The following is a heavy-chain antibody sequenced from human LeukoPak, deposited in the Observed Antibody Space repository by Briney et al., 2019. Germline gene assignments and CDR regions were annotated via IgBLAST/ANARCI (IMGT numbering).Heavy chain of an antibody. Sequence: PSETLSLTCTVSGGSISSYYWSWIRQPPGKGLEWIGYIYYSGSTNYSPSLKSRVTTSVDTSKNQFSLKLSSVTAADTAVYYCARGYYDSSGDWYFDLWGRGTLVTVSS. D-gene: IGHD3-22*01. CDR1: GGSISSYY. CDR3: ARGYYDSSGDWYFDL. V-gene: IGHV4-59*12. CDR2: IYYSGST. J-gene: IGHJ2*01.